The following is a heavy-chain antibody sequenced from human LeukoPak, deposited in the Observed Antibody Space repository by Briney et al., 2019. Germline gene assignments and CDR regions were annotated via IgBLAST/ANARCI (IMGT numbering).Heavy chain of an antibody. CDR1: GGSISSYY. V-gene: IGHV4-59*01. J-gene: IGHJ4*02. D-gene: IGHD6-19*01. CDR2: IYSSGST. CDR3: ARSGGYSSPQNY. Sequence: SETLSLTCSVSGGSISSYYWSWIRQPPGKGLEWIGYIYSSGSTNYNSSLKSRVTISVDTSKNQFSLKLSSVTAADTAVYYCARSGGYSSPQNYWGQGTLVTVFS.